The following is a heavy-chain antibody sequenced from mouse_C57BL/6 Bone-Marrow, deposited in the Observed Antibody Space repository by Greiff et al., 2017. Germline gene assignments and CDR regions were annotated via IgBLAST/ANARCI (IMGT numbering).Heavy chain of an antibody. CDR1: GYTFTDYN. CDR2: INPNNGGT. J-gene: IGHJ3*01. D-gene: IGHD1-1*01. V-gene: IGHV1-22*01. CDR3: ARGRFTTLPFAY. Sequence: VQLKQSGPELVKPGASVKMSCKASGYTFTDYNMHWVKQSHGKSLEWIGYINPNNGGTSYNQKFKGKATLTVNKSSSTAYMELRSLTSEDSAVYYCARGRFTTLPFAYWGQGTLVTVSA.